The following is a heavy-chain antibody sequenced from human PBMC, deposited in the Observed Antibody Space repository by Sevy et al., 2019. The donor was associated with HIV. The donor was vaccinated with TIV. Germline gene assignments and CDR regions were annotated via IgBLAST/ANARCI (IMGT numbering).Heavy chain of an antibody. V-gene: IGHV3-30-3*01. J-gene: IGHJ4*01. CDR3: ARDFSSIFMEWLSAFDY. CDR2: ISYDGSNK. CDR1: GFTFSSYA. D-gene: IGHD3-3*01. Sequence: GGSLRLSCAASGFTFSSYAMHWVRQAPGKGLEWVAVISYDGSNKYYADSVKGRFTISRDNSKNTLYLQMNSLRAEDTAVYYCARDFSSIFMEWLSAFDYWGHGTLVTVSS.